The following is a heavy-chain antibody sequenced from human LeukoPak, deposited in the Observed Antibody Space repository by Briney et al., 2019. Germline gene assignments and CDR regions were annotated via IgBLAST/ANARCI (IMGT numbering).Heavy chain of an antibody. V-gene: IGHV4-39*01. CDR3: ARAYYFPSGSYGLDV. J-gene: IGHJ6*02. Sequence: KPSETLSLTCTVSGGSITGSTDYWGWVRQPPGRGLEWIGFIHYTGTTEYTSSLKSRVILSVDTAENQVYLQLTSVTAADTAVYHCARAYYFPSGSYGLDVWGQGTTVTVS. CDR1: GGSITGSTDY. CDR2: IHYTGTT. D-gene: IGHD3-10*01.